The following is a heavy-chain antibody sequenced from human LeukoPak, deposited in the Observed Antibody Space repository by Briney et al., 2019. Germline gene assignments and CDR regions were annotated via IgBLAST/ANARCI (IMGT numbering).Heavy chain of an antibody. CDR3: ARSIWGSPSDY. CDR2: INPSSGGT. Sequence: ASVKVSCKASGYTFTGYYMHWVRQAPGQGLEWMGRINPSSGGTNYAQKFQGRVTMTRDTSISTAYMELSRLRSDDTAVYYCARSIWGSPSDYWGQGTLVTVSS. D-gene: IGHD7-27*01. CDR1: GYTFTGYY. V-gene: IGHV1-2*06. J-gene: IGHJ4*02.